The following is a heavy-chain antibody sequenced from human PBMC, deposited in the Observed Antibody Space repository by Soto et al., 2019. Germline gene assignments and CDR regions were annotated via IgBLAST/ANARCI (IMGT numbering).Heavy chain of an antibody. D-gene: IGHD6-19*01. CDR2: ISGSGGST. Sequence: GGSLRLSCAASGFTFSSYAMSWVRQAPGKGLEWVSAISGSGGSTYYADSVKGRFTISRDNSKNTLYLQMNSLRAEDTAVYYCADVTAGYSSGWYGYWGQGTLVTVSS. J-gene: IGHJ4*02. CDR1: GFTFSSYA. V-gene: IGHV3-23*01. CDR3: ADVTAGYSSGWYGY.